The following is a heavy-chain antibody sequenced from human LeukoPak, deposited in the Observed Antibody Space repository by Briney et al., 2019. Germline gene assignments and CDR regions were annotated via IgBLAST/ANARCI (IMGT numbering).Heavy chain of an antibody. J-gene: IGHJ3*02. CDR2: ISAYNGNT. CDR1: GYTFTSFG. V-gene: IGHV1-18*01. CDR3: AKTSYSSTWYYVLGAFDI. Sequence: ASVKVSCKASGYTFTSFGITWVRQAPGQGLEWMGWISAYNGNTNYAQKFQGRVTMTTDKSTSTAYMELKSLRSDDTAVYYCAKTSYSSTWYYVLGAFDIWGQGTTVTVSS. D-gene: IGHD6-13*01.